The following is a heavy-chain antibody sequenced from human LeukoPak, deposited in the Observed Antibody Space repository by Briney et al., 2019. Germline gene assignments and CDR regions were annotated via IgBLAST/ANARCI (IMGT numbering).Heavy chain of an antibody. Sequence: SETLSLTCAVSGGSISGDYWGWVWQPPGKGLCRIGYIYASGGTSYNPSLESRLTISVDTSKNPFSLKLSSVTAADTAMYYCARCQVNSAYYSRYYHYYMDVWGKGTTVTVSS. CDR3: ARCQVNSAYYSRYYHYYMDV. CDR2: IYASGGT. J-gene: IGHJ6*03. CDR1: GGSISGDY. D-gene: IGHD3-22*01. V-gene: IGHV4-4*09.